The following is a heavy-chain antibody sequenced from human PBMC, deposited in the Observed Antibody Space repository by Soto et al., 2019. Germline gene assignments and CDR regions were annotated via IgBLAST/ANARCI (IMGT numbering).Heavy chain of an antibody. J-gene: IGHJ4*02. CDR2: ISGSGGST. D-gene: IGHD6-6*01. CDR3: AKDRLAGRTDFAY. Sequence: HPGGSLRLSCAASGFTFSSNAMSWVRQAPGRGLEWVSTISGSGGSTYYADSVKGRFTISRDNSKKTLYLQMKILRAEDTAVYYCAKDRLAGRTDFAYWGKGTRVTTSS. V-gene: IGHV3-23*01. CDR1: GFTFSSNA.